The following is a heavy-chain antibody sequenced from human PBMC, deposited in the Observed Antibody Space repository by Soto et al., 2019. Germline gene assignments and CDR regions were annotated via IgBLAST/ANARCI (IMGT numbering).Heavy chain of an antibody. Sequence: EVQLVESGGGLVKPGGSLRLSCAASGFTFSSCSMNWVRQAPGKGLEWVSSISSGSDYIFYAESVKGRLTISRDNAKNSLYLQMDSLRAEDMAVYFCARNEVVPGAFDTWGQGTMVTVSS. D-gene: IGHD2-15*01. CDR3: ARNEVVPGAFDT. J-gene: IGHJ3*02. CDR1: GFTFSSCS. V-gene: IGHV3-21*01. CDR2: ISSGSDYI.